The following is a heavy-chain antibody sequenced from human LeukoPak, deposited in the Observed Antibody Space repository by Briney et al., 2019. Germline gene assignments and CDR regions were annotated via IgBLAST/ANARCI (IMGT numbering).Heavy chain of an antibody. CDR1: GFIFGDAW. J-gene: IGHJ4*02. CDR2: IKKKIDCGT. CDR3: TTGEAGAPHDGH. D-gene: IGHD3-16*01. V-gene: IGHV3-15*05. Sequence: GRSLRPSCAASGFIFGDAWISWVRQAGGEGLECVGRIKKKIDCGTDYEAPVKGRFTISRDDSKNTLYLQMNSLKSEDTAVYYCTTGEAGAPHDGHWGQGTLVTVSS.